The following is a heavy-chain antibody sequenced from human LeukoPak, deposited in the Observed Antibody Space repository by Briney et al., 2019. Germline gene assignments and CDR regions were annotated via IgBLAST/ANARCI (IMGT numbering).Heavy chain of an antibody. J-gene: IGHJ4*02. D-gene: IGHD6-13*01. V-gene: IGHV3-30*18. CDR1: GFTFSSYG. CDR3: AKESRLLAAAGSPFDY. Sequence: GRSLRLSCAASGFTFSSYGMHWVRQVAGKGLEWVAVISYDENKKYYADSVKGRFTISRDNSKNTLYLQMNSLRAEDTAVYYCAKESRLLAAAGSPFDYWGQGTLVTVSS. CDR2: ISYDENKK.